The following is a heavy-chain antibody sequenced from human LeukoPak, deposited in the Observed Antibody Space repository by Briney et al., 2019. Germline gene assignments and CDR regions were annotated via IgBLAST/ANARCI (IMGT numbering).Heavy chain of an antibody. V-gene: IGHV4-59*01. J-gene: IGHJ5*01. D-gene: IGHD1-1*01. CDR1: GGSISSYY. Sequence: SETLSLTCTVSGGSISSYYWSWIRQPPGKGLEWIGYIYYSGSTNYNPSLKSRVTISVGTSKNQFSLKLSSVTAADTAVHYCARGGNCNHWFDSWRQASLVTVCS. CDR3: ARGGNCNHWFDS. CDR2: IYYSGST.